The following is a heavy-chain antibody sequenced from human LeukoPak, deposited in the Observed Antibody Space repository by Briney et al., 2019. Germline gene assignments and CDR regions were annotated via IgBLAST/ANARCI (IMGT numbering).Heavy chain of an antibody. Sequence: PGGSLRLSCVASGFTFSSYAMTWVRQAPGKGLEWVSAVSGSGGGTYYADSVKGRFTISRDNSKNTLYLQMNSLRAEDTAVYYCAKDGRSVVVVPAAVAPWGQGTLVTVSS. CDR1: GFTFSSYA. J-gene: IGHJ5*02. CDR2: VSGSGGGT. V-gene: IGHV3-23*01. CDR3: AKDGRSVVVVPAAVAP. D-gene: IGHD2-2*01.